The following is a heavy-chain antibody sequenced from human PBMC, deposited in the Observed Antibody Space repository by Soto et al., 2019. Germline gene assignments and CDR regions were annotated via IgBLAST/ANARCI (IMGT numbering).Heavy chain of an antibody. V-gene: IGHV4-39*01. D-gene: IGHD6-6*01. Sequence: QPQLQESGPGLVKPSETLSLTCTVSGGSVSSCCNYWCWARQPPGKGLEWIGSSHNSGSTSYNPSLRSRVTISVDTPTTQFSLTLTSATAADTAVYYCARGLSSPSATGIWGQGILVTVSS. J-gene: IGHJ4*02. CDR1: GGSVSSCCNY. CDR3: ARGLSSPSATGI. CDR2: SHNSGST.